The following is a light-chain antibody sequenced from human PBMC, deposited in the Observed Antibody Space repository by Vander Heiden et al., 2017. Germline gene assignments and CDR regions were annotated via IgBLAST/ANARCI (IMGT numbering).Light chain of an antibody. V-gene: IGLV10-54*01. CDR3: SAWDSSLSAWI. CDR1: NNNVGNEG. Sequence: QAGLTQPPSVSKGLRQTATPTCTGNNNNVGNEGAAWLQQHQGHPPKLLSYRDDKRPSGISERLSASRTGNTASLTITGLQPEDEADYYCSAWDSSLSAWIFGGGTKLTVL. J-gene: IGLJ2*01. CDR2: RDD.